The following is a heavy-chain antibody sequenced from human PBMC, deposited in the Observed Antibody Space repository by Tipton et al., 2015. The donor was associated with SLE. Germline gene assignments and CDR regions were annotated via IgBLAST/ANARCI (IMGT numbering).Heavy chain of an antibody. J-gene: IGHJ3*02. CDR2: IKPEGSET. D-gene: IGHD3-3*01. V-gene: IGHV3-7*03. CDR1: GFTFSNYW. Sequence: FLRLSCAASGFTFSNYWMSWVRQAPGKGLEWVANIKPEGSETYYVDSVKGRFTISRDNSKNTVHLQMNSLRPEDTALYYCANAGRFGTGLGAFDIWGQGTMVTVSS. CDR3: ANAGRFGTGLGAFDI.